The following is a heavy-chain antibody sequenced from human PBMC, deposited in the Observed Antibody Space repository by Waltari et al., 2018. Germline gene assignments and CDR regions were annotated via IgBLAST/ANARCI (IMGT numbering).Heavy chain of an antibody. Sequence: EVQLVESGGGLVMPGGSLILSCAASGFTVRTTWMSWVRQAPGKGLGWVGRIKRRSAGGTTDYTSPVKGRFTISRDDSQNTLHLQMNSLKTEDTAVYYCTTDRFDWGQGILVTVSS. D-gene: IGHD3-16*01. CDR2: IKRRSAGGTT. CDR3: TTDRFD. CDR1: GFTVRTTW. J-gene: IGHJ4*02. V-gene: IGHV3-15*01.